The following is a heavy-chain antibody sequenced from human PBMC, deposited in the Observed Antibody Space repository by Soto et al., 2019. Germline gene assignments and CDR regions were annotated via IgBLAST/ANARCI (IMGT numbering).Heavy chain of an antibody. CDR1: GFTFSSYW. V-gene: IGHV3-7*03. D-gene: IGHD3-22*01. CDR3: SRSPNYYDRSGYYPYCFDY. CDR2: IKKDGSEN. J-gene: IGHJ4*02. Sequence: GGSLRLSCAASGFTFSSYWMSWVRQAPGKGLEWVANIKKDGSENYYVDSVKGRFTISRDNAKNSLYLQMNSLRAEDTAVYYCSRSPNYYDRSGYYPYCFDYWGQGTLVTVAS.